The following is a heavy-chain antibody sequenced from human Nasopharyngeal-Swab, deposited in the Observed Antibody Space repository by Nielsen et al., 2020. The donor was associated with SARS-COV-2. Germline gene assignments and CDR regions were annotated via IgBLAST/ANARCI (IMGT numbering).Heavy chain of an antibody. J-gene: IGHJ2*01. CDR1: GGSISSYY. V-gene: IGHV4-59*01. Sequence: CTVSGGSISSYYWSWIRQPPGKGLEWIGYIYYSGSTNYNPSLKSRVTISVDTSKNQFSLKLSSVTAADTAIYYCARDGRSSWYFDLWGRGTLVTVSS. CDR3: ARDGRSSWYFDL. CDR2: IYYSGST.